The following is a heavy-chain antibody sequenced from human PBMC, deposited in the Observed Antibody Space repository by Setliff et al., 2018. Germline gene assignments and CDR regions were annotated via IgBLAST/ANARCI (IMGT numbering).Heavy chain of an antibody. CDR2: INTNGDST. CDR3: ARRQGGAFDI. V-gene: IGHV3-74*01. CDR1: GFTFSSYW. J-gene: IGHJ3*02. Sequence: GASLKLSCAASGFTFSSYWMHWVRQAPGKGLVWVSRINTNGDSTTNADSVKGRFTISRDNAKNTLYLQMNSLRAEDTAVYYCARRQGGAFDIWGQGTKVTVSS. D-gene: IGHD1-26*01.